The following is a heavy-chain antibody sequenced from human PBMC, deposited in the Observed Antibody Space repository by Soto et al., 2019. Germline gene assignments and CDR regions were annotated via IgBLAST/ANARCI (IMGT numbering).Heavy chain of an antibody. CDR3: ARAPTGESGTLFDY. CDR2: INPNSGGT. D-gene: IGHD7-27*01. J-gene: IGHJ4*02. CDR1: GYTFTGYY. Sequence: ASVKVSCKASGYTFTGYYMHWVRQAPGQGLEWMGWINPNSGGTNYAQKFQGWVTMTRDTSISTAYMELSRLRSDDTAVYYCARAPTGESGTLFDYWGQGTLVTVSS. V-gene: IGHV1-2*04.